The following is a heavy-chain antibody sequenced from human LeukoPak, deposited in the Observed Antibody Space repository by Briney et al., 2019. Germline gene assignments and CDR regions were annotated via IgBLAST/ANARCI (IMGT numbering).Heavy chain of an antibody. J-gene: IGHJ4*02. CDR3: ARDKTRGLGYSYSKSGNYFDY. D-gene: IGHD5-18*01. Sequence: PGRSLRLSCAASGFTFSTYAMHWVRQAPGKGLEWVAVIPYDGSNKYYADSVKGRFTISRDNAKNSLYLQMNSLRAEDTAVYSCARDKTRGLGYSYSKSGNYFDYWGQGTLVTVSS. CDR1: GFTFSTYA. CDR2: IPYDGSNK. V-gene: IGHV3-30*04.